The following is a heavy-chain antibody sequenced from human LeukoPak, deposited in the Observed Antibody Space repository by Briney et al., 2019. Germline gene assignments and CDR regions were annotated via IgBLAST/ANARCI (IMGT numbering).Heavy chain of an antibody. CDR1: GFTFNNHA. CDR2: ISSSGGST. D-gene: IGHD6-19*01. CDR3: AKDLRRSGWIGVDY. J-gene: IGHJ4*02. V-gene: IGHV3-23*01. Sequence: PGGSLRLSCAASGFTFNNHAMSWVRQAPGKGLEWVSGISSSGGSTYYADSVKGRFTISRDNSKNTLYLQMNSLRAEDTAVYYYAKDLRRSGWIGVDYWGQGTLVTVSS.